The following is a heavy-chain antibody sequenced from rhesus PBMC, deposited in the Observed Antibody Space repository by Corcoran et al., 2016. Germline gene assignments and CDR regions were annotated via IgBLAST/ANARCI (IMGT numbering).Heavy chain of an antibody. V-gene: IGHV4-76*01. D-gene: IGHD6-31*01. CDR3: ARRRIAAATYYFDY. CDR1: GYSISSGYD. J-gene: IGHJ4*01. CDR2: IYGSCVST. Sequence: QVQLQESGPGVVKPSETLSLTCAVSGYSISSGYDWRWIRQPPGKGLEWIGYIYGSCVSTNYNPSLKNRVTISKDTSKNQFSLKLSSVTAADTAVYYCARRRIAAATYYFDYWGQGVLVTVSS.